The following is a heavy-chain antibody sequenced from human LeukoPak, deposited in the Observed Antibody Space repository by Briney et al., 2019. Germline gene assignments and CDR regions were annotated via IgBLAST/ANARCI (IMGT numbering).Heavy chain of an antibody. V-gene: IGHV4-61*02. Sequence: SETLSLTCTVSGGSIGSGSYYWSWIRQPAGKGLEWIGRIYTSGSTNYNPSLKSRVTISVDTSKNQFSLKLSSVTAADTAEYYCAKKRDLNVFWDYNYMGAWGKGTTVPVPS. CDR3: AKKRDLNVFWDYNYMGA. D-gene: IGHD3-3*01. CDR1: GGSIGSGSYY. J-gene: IGHJ6*03. CDR2: IYTSGST.